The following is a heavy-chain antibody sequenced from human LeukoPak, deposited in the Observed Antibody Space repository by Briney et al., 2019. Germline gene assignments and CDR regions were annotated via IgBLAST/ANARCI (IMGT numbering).Heavy chain of an antibody. CDR1: GFTFSSYG. CDR3: AKDPEKGLAVARLEH. Sequence: PGGSLRLSCAASGFTFSSYGMHWVRQAPGKGLEWVAFIRYDGSNKYYADSVKGRFTISRDNSKNTLYLQMNSLRAEDTAVYYCAKDPEKGLAVARLEHWGQGTLVTVSS. CDR2: IRYDGSNK. D-gene: IGHD6-19*01. V-gene: IGHV3-30*02. J-gene: IGHJ5*02.